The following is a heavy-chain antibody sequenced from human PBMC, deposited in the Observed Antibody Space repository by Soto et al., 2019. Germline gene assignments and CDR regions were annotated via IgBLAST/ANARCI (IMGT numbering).Heavy chain of an antibody. J-gene: IGHJ5*02. Sequence: SVKVSYRASVDTFGMFTINWVRQAPGQGLEWMGGIKPISDTTTYAQRFQGRVTFTADASTSTVYMELSSLRSEDTAMYYCARDPSTVNKLIGVWFDPWGQGTLVTVSS. CDR2: IKPISDTT. CDR3: ARDPSTVNKLIGVWFDP. D-gene: IGHD4-4*01. V-gene: IGHV1-69*13. CDR1: VDTFGMFT.